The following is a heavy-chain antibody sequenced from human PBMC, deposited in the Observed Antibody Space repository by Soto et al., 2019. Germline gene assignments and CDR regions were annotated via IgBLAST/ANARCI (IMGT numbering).Heavy chain of an antibody. Sequence: QVLLVQSGAEVKKPGSSVKVSCTASGGTFSSYTISWVRQAPGQGPEWMGRFIPMVAMSDYGRRFQGRVTITADTSTRTVYMQLHSLRSEDTAVYYCATNYGSGSTHFDHWGQGTLVTVSS. V-gene: IGHV1-69*02. CDR3: ATNYGSGSTHFDH. CDR2: FIPMVAMS. D-gene: IGHD3-10*01. CDR1: GGTFSSYT. J-gene: IGHJ4*02.